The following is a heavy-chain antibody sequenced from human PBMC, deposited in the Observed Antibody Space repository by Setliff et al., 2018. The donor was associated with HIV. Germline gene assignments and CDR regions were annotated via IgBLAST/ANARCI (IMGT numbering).Heavy chain of an antibody. J-gene: IGHJ4*02. CDR3: ARPGIQASYYFDY. D-gene: IGHD3-10*01. Sequence: GSLRLSCAASGFTFSSYAMHWVRQAPGKGLEWVAVISYDGSNKYYADSVKGRFTISRDNSKNTLYLQMNSLRAEDTAVYYCARPGIQASYYFDYWGQGTLVTVSS. V-gene: IGHV3-30-3*01. CDR1: GFTFSSYA. CDR2: ISYDGSNK.